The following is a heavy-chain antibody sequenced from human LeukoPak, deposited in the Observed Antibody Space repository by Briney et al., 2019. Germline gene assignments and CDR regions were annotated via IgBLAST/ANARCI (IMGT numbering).Heavy chain of an antibody. CDR3: AALSAGTAHYYYYGMDA. CDR1: GFTFTSSA. J-gene: IGHJ6*02. CDR2: IVVGSGNT. V-gene: IGHV1-58*01. D-gene: IGHD5-18*01. Sequence: SVKVSCKASGFTFTSSAVQWVRQARGQRLEWIGWIVVGSGNTNYAQKFQERVTITRDMSTSTAYMELSSLRSEDTAVYYCAALSAGTAHYYYYGMDAWGQGTTVTVSS.